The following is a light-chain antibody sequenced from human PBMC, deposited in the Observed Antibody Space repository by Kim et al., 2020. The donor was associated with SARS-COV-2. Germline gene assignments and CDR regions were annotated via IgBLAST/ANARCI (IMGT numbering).Light chain of an antibody. CDR1: SSDVGGYNY. V-gene: IGLV2-8*01. CDR3: SSYAGSNNLV. CDR2: EVS. J-gene: IGLJ2*01. Sequence: GQSITIACTGPSSDVGGYNYVAWYQQHPGNAPKLMIYEVSKRPSGVPDRFSGSKSGNTASLTVSGLQAEDEADYYCSSYAGSNNLVFGGGTQLTVL.